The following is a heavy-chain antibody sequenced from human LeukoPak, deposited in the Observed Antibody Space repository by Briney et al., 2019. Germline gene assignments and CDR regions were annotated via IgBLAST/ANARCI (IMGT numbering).Heavy chain of an antibody. CDR3: LGYYSGSPN. D-gene: IGHD3-10*01. CDR1: GFTFSYNW. Sequence: GGSLRLSCAASGFTFSYNWMHWVRQAPGKGLVWVPRISSDGRTTHYADSVKGRSTISRDSAKNTLFLQMNDLRAEDTAVYYCLGYYSGSPNWGQGTLVTVSS. J-gene: IGHJ4*02. V-gene: IGHV3-74*01. CDR2: ISSDGRTT.